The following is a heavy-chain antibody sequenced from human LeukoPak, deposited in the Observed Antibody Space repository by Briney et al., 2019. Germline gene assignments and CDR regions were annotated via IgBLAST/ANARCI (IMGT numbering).Heavy chain of an antibody. V-gene: IGHV1-18*01. CDR2: ISAYNGNT. J-gene: IGHJ5*02. CDR1: GYTFTSYG. CDR3: ARESGAHYYDSSGPSGWFDP. Sequence: GASVKVSCKASGYTFTSYGISWVRQAPGQGLEWMGWISAYNGNTNYAQKLQGRVTMTTDTSTSTAYMELRSLRSDDTAVYYCARESGAHYYDSSGPSGWFDPWGQGTLVTVSS. D-gene: IGHD3-22*01.